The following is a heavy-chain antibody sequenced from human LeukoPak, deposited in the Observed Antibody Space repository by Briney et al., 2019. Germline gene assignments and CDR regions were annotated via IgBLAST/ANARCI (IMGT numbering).Heavy chain of an antibody. Sequence: PSETLSLTCTVSGGSISSYYWSWIRQPPGKGLEWIGYIYTSGSTNYNPSLKSRVTISVDTSKNQFSLKLSSVTAADRAVYYCARHVRRISGYMDVWGKGTTVTVSS. CDR1: GGSISSYY. D-gene: IGHD6-25*01. CDR3: ARHVRRISGYMDV. J-gene: IGHJ6*03. V-gene: IGHV4-4*09. CDR2: IYTSGST.